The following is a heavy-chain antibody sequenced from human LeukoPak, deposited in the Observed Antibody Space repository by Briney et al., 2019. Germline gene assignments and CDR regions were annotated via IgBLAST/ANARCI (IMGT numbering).Heavy chain of an antibody. D-gene: IGHD2-2*01. Sequence: GGSLRLSCAASGFTFSNYAMSWVRQAPGKGLEWVSAISGSGGSTYYADSVKGRFTISRDNAKNSLYLQMNSLRDEDTAVYYCARETYHGYWGQGTLVTVSS. CDR3: ARETYHGY. CDR1: GFTFSNYA. V-gene: IGHV3-23*01. CDR2: ISGSGGST. J-gene: IGHJ4*02.